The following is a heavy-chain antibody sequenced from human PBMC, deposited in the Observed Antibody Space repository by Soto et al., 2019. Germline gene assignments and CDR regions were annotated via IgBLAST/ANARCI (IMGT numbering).Heavy chain of an antibody. CDR3: AREDFGVHSSWFDP. D-gene: IGHD6-13*01. Sequence: ASVKVSCKASGYIFTTYSIAWVRQAPGQGLEWVGWISPNNGNTNYAQKFQGRVTMTTDTSTSTAYMELRSLTSDDTAVYYCAREDFGVHSSWFDPWGQGTLVTVSS. CDR1: GYIFTTYS. J-gene: IGHJ5*02. CDR2: ISPNNGNT. V-gene: IGHV1-18*01.